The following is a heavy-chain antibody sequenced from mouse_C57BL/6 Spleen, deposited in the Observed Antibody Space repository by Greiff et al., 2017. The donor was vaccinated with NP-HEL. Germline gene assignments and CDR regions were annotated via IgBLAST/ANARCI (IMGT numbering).Heavy chain of an antibody. CDR3: ARLCYGSSYFYFDY. D-gene: IGHD1-1*01. Sequence: VQLQQSGPELVKPGASVKISCKASGYTFTDYYMNWVKQSHGKSLEWIGDINPNNGGTSYNQKFKGKATLTVDKSSSTAYMELRSLTSEDSAVYYCARLCYGSSYFYFDYWGQGTTLTVSS. CDR2: INPNNGGT. CDR1: GYTFTDYY. V-gene: IGHV1-26*01. J-gene: IGHJ2*01.